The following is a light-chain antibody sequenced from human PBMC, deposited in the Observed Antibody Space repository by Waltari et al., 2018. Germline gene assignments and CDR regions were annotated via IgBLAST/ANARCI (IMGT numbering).Light chain of an antibody. CDR3: SSRRV. CDR1: SSYVGGYNY. V-gene: IGLV2-14*01. J-gene: IGLJ3*02. CDR2: EVS. Sequence: QSALTQPASVSGSPGQSITISCTGTSSYVGGYNYVSWYQQHPGKAPKLMIYEVSNRPSGVSNRFSGSKSGNTASLTISGLQAEDEADYYCSSRRVFGGGTKLTVL.